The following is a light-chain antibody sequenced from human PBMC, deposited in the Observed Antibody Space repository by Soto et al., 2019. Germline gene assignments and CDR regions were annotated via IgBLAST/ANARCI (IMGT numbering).Light chain of an antibody. V-gene: IGKV3-15*01. Sequence: IIMTQSPGTLSVSPVERATLSCRAAQGVTTNFAWYQQKSGQSPRLLIYDVSNRATGVPARFSGSGSETDFTLTISGLRSEDSAVYFCQQYNNWPFSFGQGTRLEIK. CDR3: QQYNNWPFS. J-gene: IGKJ5*01. CDR2: DVS. CDR1: QGVTTN.